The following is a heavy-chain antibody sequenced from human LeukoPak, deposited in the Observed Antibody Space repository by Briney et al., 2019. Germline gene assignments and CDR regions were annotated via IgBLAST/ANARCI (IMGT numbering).Heavy chain of an antibody. CDR2: ISGSGGST. CDR1: GFTFSSYA. CDR3: AKEGGYSYGYSMGYYFDY. J-gene: IGHJ4*02. D-gene: IGHD5-18*01. V-gene: IGHV3-23*01. Sequence: GGSLRLSCAASGFTFSSYAMSWVRQAPGKGLEWVSAISGSGGSTYYADSVRGRFTISRDNSKNTLYLQMNSLRAEDTAVYYCAKEGGYSYGYSMGYYFDYWGQGTLVTVSS.